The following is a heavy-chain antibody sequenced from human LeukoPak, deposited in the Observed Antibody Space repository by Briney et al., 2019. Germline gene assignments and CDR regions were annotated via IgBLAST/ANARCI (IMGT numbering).Heavy chain of an antibody. CDR1: GGSFSGYY. CDR3: ARQKRHNTVTRPGNYYYYMDV. J-gene: IGHJ6*03. CDR2: INHSGST. D-gene: IGHD4-17*01. V-gene: IGHV4-34*01. Sequence: SETLSLTCAVYGGSFSGYYWSWIRQPPGEGLEWIGEINHSGSTNYNPSLKSRVTISVDTSKNQFSLKLSSVTAADTAVYYCARQKRHNTVTRPGNYYYYMDVWGKGTTVTISS.